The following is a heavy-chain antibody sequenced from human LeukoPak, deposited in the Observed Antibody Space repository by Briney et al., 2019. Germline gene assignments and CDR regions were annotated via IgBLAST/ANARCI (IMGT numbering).Heavy chain of an antibody. CDR1: GGSISSYY. CDR3: ARSGELVDY. D-gene: IGHD3-10*01. CDR2: IYYSGRT. V-gene: IGHV4-59*01. Sequence: PSETLSLTCTVSGGSISSYYWNWIRQPPGRGLEWIGYIYYSGRTNYNPSLKSRVTISLDTSKKQFSLKLSSVTAADTAVYYCARSGELVDYWGQGTLVTVSS. J-gene: IGHJ4*02.